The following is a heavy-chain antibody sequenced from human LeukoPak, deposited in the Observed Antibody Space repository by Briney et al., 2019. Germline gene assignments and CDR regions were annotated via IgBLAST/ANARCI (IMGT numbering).Heavy chain of an antibody. CDR3: ARDGCGGDCPYYYMDV. J-gene: IGHJ6*03. D-gene: IGHD2-21*01. CDR1: GFTFSAYS. V-gene: IGHV3-48*04. Sequence: TGGSLRLSCAASGFTFSAYSMNWVRQAPGKGLEWVSYISRSSRNIFYADSVRGRFTISRDNAKNSLYLQMNSLRAEDTAVYYCARDGCGGDCPYYYMDVWGKGTTVTVSS. CDR2: ISRSSRNI.